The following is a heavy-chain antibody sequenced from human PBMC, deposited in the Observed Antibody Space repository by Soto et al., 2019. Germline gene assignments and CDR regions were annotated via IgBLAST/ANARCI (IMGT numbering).Heavy chain of an antibody. Sequence: SETLSLTCAVYGGSFSGYYWSWIRQPPGKGLEWIGEINHSGSTNYNPSLKSRVTISVDTSKNQFSLKLSSVTAADTAVYYCARVLPAMIVVVTRYNWFDPWGQGTLVT. CDR3: ARVLPAMIVVVTRYNWFDP. CDR2: INHSGST. CDR1: GGSFSGYY. D-gene: IGHD3-22*01. J-gene: IGHJ5*02. V-gene: IGHV4-34*01.